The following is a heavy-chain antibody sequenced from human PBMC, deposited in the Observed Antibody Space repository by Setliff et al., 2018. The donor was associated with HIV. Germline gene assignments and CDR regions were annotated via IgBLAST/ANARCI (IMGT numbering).Heavy chain of an antibody. J-gene: IGHJ4*02. D-gene: IGHD3-10*01. CDR2: IYHSGST. Sequence: SETLSLTCTVSGGSIRDTNYYWTRIRQYPGKGLEWIGYIYHSGSTYYNPSLKSRVTVSLDTSKNQFSLNLRSVTAADTAFYYCARDVSVRGGYYFDYWGQGTLVTVSS. V-gene: IGHV4-31*03. CDR3: ARDVSVRGGYYFDY. CDR1: GGSIRDTNYY.